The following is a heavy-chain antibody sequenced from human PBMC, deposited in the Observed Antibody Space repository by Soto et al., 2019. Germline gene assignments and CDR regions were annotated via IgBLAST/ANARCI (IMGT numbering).Heavy chain of an antibody. J-gene: IGHJ5*02. Sequence: QVQLVQSGAEVKKPGASVKVSCKASGYTFTSYDIIWVRQATGQGLEWMGWMNPSTGNTDSAEKFQGRLTMTRNTSISTVNIELSSLSFEDTAVYYCARGRIIVAGGFDPWGQGPLVTVSS. CDR3: ARGRIIVAGGFDP. CDR1: GYTFTSYD. V-gene: IGHV1-8*01. D-gene: IGHD5-12*01. CDR2: MNPSTGNT.